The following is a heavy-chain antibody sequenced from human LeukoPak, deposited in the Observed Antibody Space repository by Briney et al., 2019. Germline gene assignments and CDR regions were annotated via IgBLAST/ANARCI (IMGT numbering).Heavy chain of an antibody. CDR2: IRYDGSNK. J-gene: IGHJ4*02. Sequence: HPGGSLRLSCAASGFTFSSYGMHWVRQAPGKGLEWVAFIRYDGSNKYYADSVKGRFTISRDNSKNTLYLQMNSLRAEDTAVYYCAQGDSSSWYGWGQGTLVTVSS. CDR3: AQGDSSSWYG. V-gene: IGHV3-30*02. CDR1: GFTFSSYG. D-gene: IGHD6-13*01.